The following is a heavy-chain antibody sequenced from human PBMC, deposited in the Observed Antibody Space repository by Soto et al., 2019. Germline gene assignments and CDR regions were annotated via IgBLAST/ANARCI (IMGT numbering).Heavy chain of an antibody. Sequence: GGSLRLSCAASGFTFSSYSMNWVRQAPGKGLEWVSSISSSSSYIYYADSVKGRFTISRDNAKNSLYLQMNSLRAEDTAVYYCARNPRRSGYIPMDVWGKGTTVTVSS. CDR3: ARNPRRSGYIPMDV. D-gene: IGHD3-3*01. V-gene: IGHV3-21*01. CDR1: GFTFSSYS. CDR2: ISSSSSYI. J-gene: IGHJ6*03.